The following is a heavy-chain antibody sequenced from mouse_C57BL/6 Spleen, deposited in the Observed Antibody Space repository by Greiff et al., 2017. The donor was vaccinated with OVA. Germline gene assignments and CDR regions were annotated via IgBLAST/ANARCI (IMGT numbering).Heavy chain of an antibody. D-gene: IGHD1-1*01. J-gene: IGHJ3*01. V-gene: IGHV1-69*01. CDR1: GYTFTSYW. CDR2: IDPSDSYT. Sequence: QVQLQQPGAELVMPGASVKLSCKASGYTFTSYWMHWVKQRPGQGLEWIGEIDPSDSYTNYNQKFKGKSTLTVDKSSSTAYMQLSSLTSEDSAVYYCAREGGYYGSRTGFAYWGQGTLVTVSA. CDR3: AREGGYYGSRTGFAY.